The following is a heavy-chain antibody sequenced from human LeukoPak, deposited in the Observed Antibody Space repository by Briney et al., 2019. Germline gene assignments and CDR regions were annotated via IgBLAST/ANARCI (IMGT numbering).Heavy chain of an antibody. J-gene: IGHJ6*03. V-gene: IGHV4-59*01. CDR1: GGSISSYY. CDR2: IYYSGST. CDR3: ARGSLRYPRIGYYYYYMDV. Sequence: SETLSLTCTVSGGSISSYYWSWIRQPPGKGLEWIGYIYYSGSTNYNPSLKSRVTISVDTSKNQFSLKLSSVTAADTAVYYCARGSLRYPRIGYYYYYMDVWGKGTTVTISS. D-gene: IGHD3-9*01.